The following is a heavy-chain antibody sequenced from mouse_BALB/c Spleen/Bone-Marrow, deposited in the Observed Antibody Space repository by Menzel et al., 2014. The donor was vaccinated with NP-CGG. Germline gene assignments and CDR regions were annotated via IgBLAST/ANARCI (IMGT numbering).Heavy chain of an antibody. CDR2: IDPATGCT. V-gene: IGHV14-3*02. D-gene: IGHD2-14*01. CDR1: GFNSKDTY. CDR3: ARSYRYTWIAY. J-gene: IGHJ3*01. Sequence: AQLQQSGADPVKPGASVKLSCTGSGFNSKDTYIHWVKQRLEHGLEWIGSIDPATGCTRYDPKFQCKATTAADTSTNTAYLQLSSPTSEDTDVCCCARSYRYTWIAYRGQGPTVTVSA.